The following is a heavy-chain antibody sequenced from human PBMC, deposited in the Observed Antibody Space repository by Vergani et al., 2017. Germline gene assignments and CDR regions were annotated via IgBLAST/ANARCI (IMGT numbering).Heavy chain of an antibody. J-gene: IGHJ6*02. D-gene: IGHD5-18*01. Sequence: EVQLVESGGGLVQPGRSLRLSCTASGFTFGDYAMSWFRQAPGKGLEWVGFIRSKAYGGTTEYAASVKGRFTISRDDSKSIAYLQMNSLKTEDTAVYYCTRDQLAEYYYYDGMDVWGQGTTVTVSS. CDR1: GFTFGDYA. V-gene: IGHV3-49*03. CDR2: IRSKAYGGTT. CDR3: TRDQLAEYYYYDGMDV.